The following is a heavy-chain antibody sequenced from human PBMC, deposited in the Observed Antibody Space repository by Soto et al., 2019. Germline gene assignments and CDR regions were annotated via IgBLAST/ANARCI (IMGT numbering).Heavy chain of an antibody. V-gene: IGHV3-33*01. CDR1: GFTFSSYG. D-gene: IGHD3-10*01. J-gene: IGHJ6*02. CDR3: AREVLVRGIKYHAMDV. Sequence: QVQLVESGGGVVQPGRSLSLSCAASGFTFSSYGIHWVRQAPGKGLEWVAVIWSDGSNKYYADSVKGRFTISRDNTKKMLYWEMKSMRAEATAVNYCAREVLVRGIKYHAMDVWGQGTTVTVSS. CDR2: IWSDGSNK.